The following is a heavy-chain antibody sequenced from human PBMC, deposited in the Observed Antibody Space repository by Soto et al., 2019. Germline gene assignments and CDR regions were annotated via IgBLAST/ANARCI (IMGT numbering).Heavy chain of an antibody. Sequence: QVQLVQSGAEVKKPGASVKVSCKASGYTFTSYAISWVRQAPGQGLEWMGWISAYNGNTNYAQKLPGRVTMTTNTPTRTAYMELRSLRSDDTAVYYCARSSGSSWMFYWFDPWGQGTLVTVSS. CDR3: ARSSGSSWMFYWFDP. V-gene: IGHV1-18*01. CDR1: GYTFTSYA. J-gene: IGHJ5*02. D-gene: IGHD6-13*01. CDR2: ISAYNGNT.